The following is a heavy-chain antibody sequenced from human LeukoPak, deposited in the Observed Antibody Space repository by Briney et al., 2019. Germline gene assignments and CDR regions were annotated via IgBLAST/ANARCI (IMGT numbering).Heavy chain of an antibody. CDR1: GYTFTGYY. V-gene: IGHV1-2*02. CDR2: INPNSGGT. J-gene: IGHJ3*02. D-gene: IGHD4-17*01. Sequence: ASVKVSCKASGYTFTGYYMHWVRQAPGQGLEWMGWINPNSGGTNYAQKFQGRVIMTRDTSISTAYMELSRLRSDDTAVYYCARANDYGDSFDAFDIWGQGTMVTVSS. CDR3: ARANDYGDSFDAFDI.